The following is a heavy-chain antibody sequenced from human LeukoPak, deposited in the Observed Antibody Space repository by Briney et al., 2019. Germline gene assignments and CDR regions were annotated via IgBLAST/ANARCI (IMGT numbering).Heavy chain of an antibody. V-gene: IGHV3-48*03. CDR2: ISSSGSTI. CDR1: GFTFSSYE. J-gene: IGHJ6*03. CDR3: ARDYYDFWSGYYPNWYMDV. Sequence: GGSLRLSCAASGFTFSSYEMNWVRQAPGKGLEWVSYISSSGSTIYYADSVKGRFTISRDNAKNSLYLQMNSLRAEDTAVYYCARDYYDFWSGYYPNWYMDVWGKGTTVTVSS. D-gene: IGHD3-3*01.